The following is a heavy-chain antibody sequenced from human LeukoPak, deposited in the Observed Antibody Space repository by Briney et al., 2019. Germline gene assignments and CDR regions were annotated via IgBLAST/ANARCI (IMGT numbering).Heavy chain of an antibody. CDR2: FYTSGST. V-gene: IGHV4-61*02. J-gene: IGHJ5*02. CDR1: GASINSGNYY. Sequence: SETLSLTCTVSGASINSGNYYWNWIRQPAGKGLEWIGRFYTSGSTNYNPSLKSRVTISVDTSKNQFSLKLSSVTAADTAVYYCARDRWLQPRQPFDPWGQGTLVTVSS. CDR3: ARDRWLQPRQPFDP. D-gene: IGHD5-24*01.